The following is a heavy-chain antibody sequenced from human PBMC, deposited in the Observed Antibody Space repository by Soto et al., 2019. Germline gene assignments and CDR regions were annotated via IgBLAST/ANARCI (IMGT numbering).Heavy chain of an antibody. CDR2: ISGRDDTT. J-gene: IGHJ4*02. V-gene: IGHV3-23*01. CDR3: AKSSGSCYDY. D-gene: IGHD2-2*01. Sequence: GGSLRLSCAASGFTFRTYTMSWVRLAPGKGLEWVSTISGRDDTTYYADSVKGRFSISRDNSQSTLILQMSSLRAEDTALYFCAKSSGSCYDYWGQGTLVTVSS. CDR1: GFTFRTYT.